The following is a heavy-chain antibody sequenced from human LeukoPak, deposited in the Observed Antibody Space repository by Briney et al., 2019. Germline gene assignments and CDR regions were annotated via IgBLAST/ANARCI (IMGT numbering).Heavy chain of an antibody. D-gene: IGHD5-12*01. CDR3: ARDKSGDIVATIQDY. CDR1: GYTFTSYG. Sequence: ASVKVSCKASGYTFTSYGISWVRQAPGQGLEWMGWISAYNGNTNYAQKLQGRVTMTTDTSTSTAYMELRSLRSDDTAVYYCARDKSGDIVATIQDYWGQGTLVTVSS. CDR2: ISAYNGNT. V-gene: IGHV1-18*01. J-gene: IGHJ4*02.